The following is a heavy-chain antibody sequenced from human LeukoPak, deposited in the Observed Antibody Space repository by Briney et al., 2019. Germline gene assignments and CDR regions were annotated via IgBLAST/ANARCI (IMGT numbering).Heavy chain of an antibody. CDR1: GDSVSSYY. D-gene: IGHD2/OR15-2a*01. CDR3: ARVRVGGTFYYFDY. V-gene: IGHV4-59*02. CDR2: IYYSGNT. J-gene: IGHJ4*02. Sequence: SETLSLTCTVSGDSVSSYYWSWIRQPPGKGLEWIGYIYYSGNTNYNPSLDSRATLSVDTSKNQFSLRLTSVTAADTAVYYCARVRVGGTFYYFDYWGQGTLVTVSS.